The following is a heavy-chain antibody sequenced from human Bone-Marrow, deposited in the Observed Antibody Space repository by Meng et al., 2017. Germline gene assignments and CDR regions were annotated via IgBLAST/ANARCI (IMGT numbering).Heavy chain of an antibody. J-gene: IGHJ3*02. CDR3: AEDSPLYYYDTSGYYRQSDAFDI. D-gene: IGHD3-22*01. CDR1: GGSISSGGYY. V-gene: IGHV4-31*03. Sequence: SETLSLTCTVSGGSISSGGYYWSWIRQHPGKGLEWIGYIYYSGSTYYNPSLKSRVTISVDTSKNQFSLKLSSVTAADTAVYYCAEDSPLYYYDTSGYYRQSDAFDIWGQGTEVTVSS. CDR2: IYYSGST.